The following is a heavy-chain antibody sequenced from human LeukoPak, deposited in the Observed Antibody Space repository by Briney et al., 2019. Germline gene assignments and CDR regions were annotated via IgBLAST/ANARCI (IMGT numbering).Heavy chain of an antibody. Sequence: TSETLSLTCSVSGGSISSYYWSWIRQPPGKGLEWIGYIYYSGSTNYNPSLKSRVTISVDTSKNLFSLKLSSVTAADTAVYYCARGGGGITIFGVVGNWFDPWGQGTLVTVSS. CDR1: GGSISSYY. D-gene: IGHD3-3*01. V-gene: IGHV4-59*01. CDR3: ARGGGGITIFGVVGNWFDP. J-gene: IGHJ5*02. CDR2: IYYSGST.